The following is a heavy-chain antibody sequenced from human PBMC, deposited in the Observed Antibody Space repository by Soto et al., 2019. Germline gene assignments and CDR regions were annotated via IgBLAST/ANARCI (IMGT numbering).Heavy chain of an antibody. Sequence: PGESLKISCTGSGNRFTSYWIGWVRQMPGKGLEWMGIIYLGDSNTRYSPTFQGQVTISADRSISTAYLQWSSLKASETAMYYCERKQYCYSNSCYKVDSWGPGTLVTVSS. CDR1: GNRFTSYW. J-gene: IGHJ4*02. CDR2: IYLGDSNT. D-gene: IGHD2-2*02. CDR3: ERKQYCYSNSCYKVDS. V-gene: IGHV5-51*01.